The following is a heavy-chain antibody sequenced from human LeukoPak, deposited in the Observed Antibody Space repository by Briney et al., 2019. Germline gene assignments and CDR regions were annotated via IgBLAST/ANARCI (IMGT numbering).Heavy chain of an antibody. D-gene: IGHD2-2*01. V-gene: IGHV1-69*10. CDR2: IIPILGIA. J-gene: IGHJ3*02. CDR1: GGTFSSYA. Sequence: SVKVSCKASGGTFSSYAISWVRQAPGQGLEWMGRIIPILGIANYAQKFQGRVTITADESTSTAYMELSSLRSEDTAVYYCARGRRSTVANDAFDIWGQGTMVTVSS. CDR3: ARGRRSTVANDAFDI.